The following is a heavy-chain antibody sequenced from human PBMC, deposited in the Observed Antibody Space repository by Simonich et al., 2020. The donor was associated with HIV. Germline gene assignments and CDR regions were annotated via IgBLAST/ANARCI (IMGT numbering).Heavy chain of an antibody. CDR1: GGAFRDDY. CDR3: ARGGGNPNY. D-gene: IGHD1-1*01. V-gene: IGHV4-34*01. CDR2: INHKGRT. Sequence: QVQLQQWGAGLLKPSETLSLTCAVYGGAFRDDYWSCIGQPPGKGLKWIEEINHKGRTNYSPDLKSRVSISIDTSKNQFYLKLSSVTAADTAVYYCARGGGNPNYWGQGTLVTVSS. J-gene: IGHJ4*02.